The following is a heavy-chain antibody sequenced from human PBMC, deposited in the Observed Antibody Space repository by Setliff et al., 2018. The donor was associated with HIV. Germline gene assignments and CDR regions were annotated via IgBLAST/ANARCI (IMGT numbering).Heavy chain of an antibody. CDR2: INHSGST. CDR1: GESFSGYY. V-gene: IGHV4-34*01. CDR3: ARDSYSSGWSTRSDAFDI. D-gene: IGHD6-19*01. Sequence: KASETLSLTCTVYGESFSGYYWTWIRQSPGKGMEWIGEINHSGSTKHNPSLKSRVTMSIDTSENQFSLKLSSVTAADTAVYYCARDSYSSGWSTRSDAFDIWGQGTMVTVSS. J-gene: IGHJ3*02.